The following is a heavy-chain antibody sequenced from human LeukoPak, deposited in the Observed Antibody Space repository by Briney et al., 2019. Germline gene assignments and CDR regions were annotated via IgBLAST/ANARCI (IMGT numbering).Heavy chain of an antibody. D-gene: IGHD6-13*01. CDR2: IIPIFGIA. CDR3: AWIAAAGHFDY. J-gene: IGHJ4*02. V-gene: IGHV1-69*10. Sequence: ASVKVSCKASGGTFSSYAISWVRQAPGQGLEWMGGIIPIFGIANYAQKFQGRVTITADKSTSTAYMELSSLRSEDTAVYYCAWIAAAGHFDYWGQGTLVTVSS. CDR1: GGTFSSYA.